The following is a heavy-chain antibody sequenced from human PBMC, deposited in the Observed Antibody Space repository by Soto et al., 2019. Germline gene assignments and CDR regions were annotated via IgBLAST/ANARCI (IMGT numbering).Heavy chain of an antibody. CDR1: GGSFSGFS. J-gene: IGHJ4*02. Sequence: TSETLSLTCAVYGGSFSGFSWSWIRQPPGKGLEWIGYIYHSGTSFYNPSLKSRVTISVDGSKNQFSLKVNSVTAADTAVYYCAGGRLVPAVNFDYWGLGTLVTVSS. CDR3: AGGRLVPAVNFDY. CDR2: IYHSGTS. V-gene: IGHV4-30-2*01. D-gene: IGHD2-2*01.